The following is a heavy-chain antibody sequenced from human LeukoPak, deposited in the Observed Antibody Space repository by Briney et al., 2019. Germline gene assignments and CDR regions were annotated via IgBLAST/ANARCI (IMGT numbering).Heavy chain of an antibody. CDR2: MNPNSGNT. Sequence: RASVKVSCKASGYTFTSYGISWVRQAPGQGLEWMGWMNPNSGNTGYAQKFQGRVTITRNTSISTAYMELSSLRSEDTAVYYCASMLWFGESTWGQGTLVSVSS. CDR3: ASMLWFGEST. V-gene: IGHV1-8*03. J-gene: IGHJ5*02. D-gene: IGHD3-10*01. CDR1: GYTFTSYG.